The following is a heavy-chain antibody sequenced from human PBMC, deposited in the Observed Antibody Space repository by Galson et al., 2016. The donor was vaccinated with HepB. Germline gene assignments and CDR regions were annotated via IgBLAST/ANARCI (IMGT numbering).Heavy chain of an antibody. D-gene: IGHD5-24*01. CDR3: AKQHGHPVNSYYFDY. CDR2: SSGRGTE. CDR1: GFTFSSYA. V-gene: IGHV3-23*01. Sequence: SLRLSCAASGFTFSSYAVSWVRQAPGKGLEWVAASSGRGTEYYAGSVRGRFTVSRDNSKNTLYLQLNGLRVEDTAIYYCAKQHGHPVNSYYFDYWGQGALVTVSS. J-gene: IGHJ4*02.